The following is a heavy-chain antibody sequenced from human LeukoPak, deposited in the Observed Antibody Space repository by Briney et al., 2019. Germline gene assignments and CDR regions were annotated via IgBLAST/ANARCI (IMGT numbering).Heavy chain of an antibody. CDR1: GGSISSYY. CDR2: IYYSGST. J-gene: IGHJ4*02. CDR3: ARSQNYYGSGDY. V-gene: IGHV4-59*01. Sequence: SETLSLTCTVSGGSISSYYWSWIRQPPGKGLEWIGYIYYSGSTNYNPSLKSRVTISVDTSKNQFSVKLRSVTAADTAVYYCARSQNYYGSGDYWSQGTLVTVSS. D-gene: IGHD3-10*01.